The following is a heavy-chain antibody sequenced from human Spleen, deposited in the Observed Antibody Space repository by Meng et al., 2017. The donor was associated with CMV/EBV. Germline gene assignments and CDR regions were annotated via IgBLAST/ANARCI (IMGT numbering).Heavy chain of an antibody. V-gene: IGHV2-5*08. CDR2: IYWDDNK. CDR3: AHGHGSIMGTYYFDY. D-gene: IGHD7-27*01. Sequence: VKEAAAAVVTPPQTLHLRHAFVCSSPSTSGNCVGWVRQPPVKGLEWLAPIYWDDNKRYSPSLKSRLTITKDTSNNQGVLTMTNMDPADTALYYCAHGHGSIMGTYYFDYWGQGTLVTVSS. J-gene: IGHJ4*02. CDR1: CSSPSTSGNC.